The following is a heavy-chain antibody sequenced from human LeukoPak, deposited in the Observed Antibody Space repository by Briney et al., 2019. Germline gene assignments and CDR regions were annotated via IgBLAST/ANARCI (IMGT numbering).Heavy chain of an antibody. CDR2: IISKACVGTP. CDR3: TRNTVTVHFDY. CDR1: GFTFDDYA. D-gene: IGHD4-17*01. Sequence: GRSLRLSCSASGFTFDDYAVSWFRQAPGRGLGWVGFIISKACVGTPEYAASVRGRFTISRDDSKSIAYLQMNSLKTEDTAVYYCTRNTVTVHFDYWSQGTLVTVSS. J-gene: IGHJ4*02. V-gene: IGHV3-49*03.